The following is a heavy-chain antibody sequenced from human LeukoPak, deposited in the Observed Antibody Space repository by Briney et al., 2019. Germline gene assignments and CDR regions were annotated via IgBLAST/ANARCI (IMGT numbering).Heavy chain of an antibody. CDR2: IWYDGSNK. CDR1: GFTFSSYG. Sequence: GGSLRLSCAASGFTFSSYGMHWVRQAPGKGLEWVAVIWYDGSNKYYADSVKGRFTISRDNSKNTLYLQMNSLRAEDTAVYYCARGGSDYVWGSYRVDYWGQGTLVTVSS. CDR3: ARGGSDYVWGSYRVDY. J-gene: IGHJ4*02. D-gene: IGHD3-16*02. V-gene: IGHV3-33*01.